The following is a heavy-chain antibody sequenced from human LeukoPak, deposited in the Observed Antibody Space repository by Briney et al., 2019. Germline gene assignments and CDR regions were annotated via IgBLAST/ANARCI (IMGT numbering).Heavy chain of an antibody. D-gene: IGHD2-2*01. Sequence: SGTLSLTCTVSGGSISSYYWSWIRQPPGKGLEWIGYIYYSGSTNYNPSLESRVTISVDTSKNQFSLRLSSVTAADTAVYYCARVPYCSSTSCYGAPRSYGMDVWGQGTTVTVSS. J-gene: IGHJ6*02. CDR1: GGSISSYY. V-gene: IGHV4-59*01. CDR3: ARVPYCSSTSCYGAPRSYGMDV. CDR2: IYYSGST.